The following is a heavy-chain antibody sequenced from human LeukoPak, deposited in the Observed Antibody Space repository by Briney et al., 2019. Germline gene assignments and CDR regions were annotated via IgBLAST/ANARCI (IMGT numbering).Heavy chain of an antibody. Sequence: GASVKVSCKASGYTFTSYAMHWLRQAPGQRLEWMGWINAGNGNTKYSQKFQGRVTITRDTSASTAYMELSSLRSEDTAVYYCARVGSSPQYYFDYWGQGTLVTVSS. CDR2: INAGNGNT. CDR1: GYTFTSYA. V-gene: IGHV1-3*01. D-gene: IGHD6-13*01. CDR3: ARVGSSPQYYFDY. J-gene: IGHJ4*02.